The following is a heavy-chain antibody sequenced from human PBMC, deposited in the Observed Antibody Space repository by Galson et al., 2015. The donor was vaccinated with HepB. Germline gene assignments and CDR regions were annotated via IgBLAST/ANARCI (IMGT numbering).Heavy chain of an antibody. CDR2: IIPMYGTP. CDR1: GGTFSAYA. Sequence: SVKVSCKASGGTFSAYAINWVRQAPGQGLEWMGAIIPMYGTPQYAQKFQGRVTITADESTSTAYMQLNTLYSEDTAVYYCASALEPEDCDYWGQGTLVTVSS. CDR3: ASALEPEDCDY. J-gene: IGHJ4*02. V-gene: IGHV1-69*13. D-gene: IGHD1-1*01.